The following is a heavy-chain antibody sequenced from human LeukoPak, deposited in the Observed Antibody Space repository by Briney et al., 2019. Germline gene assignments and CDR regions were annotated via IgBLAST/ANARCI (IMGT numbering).Heavy chain of an antibody. CDR1: GGSISSYF. Sequence: PSETLSLTCTVSGGSISSYFWSWIRQPAGKGLEWIGRIYTSGNTNYNPTLQSRVTMSIDTSKNQFSLNVPSVTAADTAVYYCAREAGSERYFDSWGQGTLVTVSS. CDR2: IYTSGNT. J-gene: IGHJ4*02. CDR3: AREAGSERYFDS. V-gene: IGHV4-4*07.